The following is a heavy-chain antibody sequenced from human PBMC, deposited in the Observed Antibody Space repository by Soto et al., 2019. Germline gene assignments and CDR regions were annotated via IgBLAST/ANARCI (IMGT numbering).Heavy chain of an antibody. CDR1: GFTFNTYA. D-gene: IGHD2-21*02. J-gene: IGHJ3*01. CDR3: AKGFIVVVTAIRPDDNFDV. Sequence: VQLLESGGALVQSGGSLRLSCAASGFTFNTYAMNWVRQAPGKGLEWVASISGSGGTTYYADSVKGRFTVSRDTSKNTLYLQMNSLSAEDTAVYYCAKGFIVVVTAIRPDDNFDVWGQGTMVTVSS. CDR2: ISGSGGTT. V-gene: IGHV3-23*01.